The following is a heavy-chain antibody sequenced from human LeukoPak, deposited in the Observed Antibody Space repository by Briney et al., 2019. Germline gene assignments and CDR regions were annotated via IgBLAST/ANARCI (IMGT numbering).Heavy chain of an antibody. D-gene: IGHD1-26*01. CDR3: GMSGDRGPHQDDVFDV. CDR2: IYPGDSGP. Sequence: GESLKISCKVSGSSFPSYCIGWVRQLPGKGLEWMGIIYPGDSGPTYSPSFQGQVTISVDKSINTAYLQWSSLQASDTAMYYCGMSGDRGPHQDDVFDVWGQGTMVTVST. CDR1: GSSFPSYC. J-gene: IGHJ3*01. V-gene: IGHV5-51*01.